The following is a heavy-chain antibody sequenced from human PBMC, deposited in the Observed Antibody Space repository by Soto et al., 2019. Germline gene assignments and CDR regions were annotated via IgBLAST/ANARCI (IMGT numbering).Heavy chain of an antibody. CDR1: GGSISSYY. D-gene: IGHD2-2*01. V-gene: IGHV4-59*01. CDR3: ARDRVVVVPAASYYYYYGMDV. J-gene: IGHJ6*02. Sequence: PSETLSLTCTVSGGSISSYYWSWIRQPPGKGLEWIGYIYYSGSTNYNPSLKSRVTISVDTSKNQFSLKLSSVTAADTAVYYCARDRVVVVPAASYYYYYGMDVWGQGTTVPVSS. CDR2: IYYSGST.